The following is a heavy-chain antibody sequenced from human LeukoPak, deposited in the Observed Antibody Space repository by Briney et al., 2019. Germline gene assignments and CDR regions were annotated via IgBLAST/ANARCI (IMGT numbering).Heavy chain of an antibody. D-gene: IGHD3-10*01. CDR1: GGTFSGYY. V-gene: IGHV4-34*01. CDR2: INRSGST. Sequence: SETLSLTCAVYGGTFSGYYWSWIRQPPGKGLEWIGEINRSGSTNYNPSLKSRVTISVDTSKNQFSLKLSSVTAADTAVYYCARGLHTRYGSGSYCRPIRYYFDYWGQGTLVTVSP. CDR3: ARGLHTRYGSGSYCRPIRYYFDY. J-gene: IGHJ4*02.